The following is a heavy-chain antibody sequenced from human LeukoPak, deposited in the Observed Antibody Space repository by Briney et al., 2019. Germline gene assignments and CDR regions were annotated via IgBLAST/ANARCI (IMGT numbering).Heavy chain of an antibody. V-gene: IGHV3-43*01. D-gene: IGHD3-10*01. CDR2: ISWDGGST. Sequence: GGSLRLSCAASGFTFDDYTLHWVRQAPGKGLEWVSLISWDGGSTYYADSVKGRFTISRDNAKNSLYLQMNSLRAEDTAVYYCARLQYSFLYGSGSYGVDYWGQETLVTVSS. CDR3: ARLQYSFLYGSGSYGVDY. CDR1: GFTFDDYT. J-gene: IGHJ4*02.